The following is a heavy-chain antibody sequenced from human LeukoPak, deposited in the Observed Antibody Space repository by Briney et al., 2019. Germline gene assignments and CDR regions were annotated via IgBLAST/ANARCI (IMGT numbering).Heavy chain of an antibody. CDR2: IYYSGGT. Sequence: SETLSLTCTVSGGSISSSNYYWGWIRQPPGKGLEWIGYIYYSGGTNYKSSLKSRVTISVDTSKNQFSLKLRSVTAADTAVYYCARTTEGGYSYGYFYYYYMDVWGKGTTVTISS. CDR3: ARTTEGGYSYGYFYYYYMDV. J-gene: IGHJ6*03. V-gene: IGHV4-61*05. D-gene: IGHD5-18*01. CDR1: GGSISSSNYY.